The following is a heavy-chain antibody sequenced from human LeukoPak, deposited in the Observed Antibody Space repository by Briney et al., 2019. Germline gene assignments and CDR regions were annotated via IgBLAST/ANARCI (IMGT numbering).Heavy chain of an antibody. CDR2: INPGGGNT. CDR1: GYTFTNYY. Sequence: ASVKVSCKASGYTFTNYYIHWVRQAPGQGLEWMGLINPGGGNTNYAQNFQGRVTMTRDTSASTVYMELSSLRSEDTAIYYCARIRDGYNDAYDIWGQGTVVAVPS. D-gene: IGHD5-24*01. CDR3: ARIRDGYNDAYDI. J-gene: IGHJ3*02. V-gene: IGHV1-46*01.